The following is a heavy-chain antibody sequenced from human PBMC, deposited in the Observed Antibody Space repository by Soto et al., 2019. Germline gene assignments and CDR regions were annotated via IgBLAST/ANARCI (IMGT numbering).Heavy chain of an antibody. CDR1: GGSFSNYS. V-gene: IGHV1-69*13. Sequence: SVKVSCKASGGSFSNYSITWVRQAPGQGLEWVGGIIPIFGSANYAQKFHGKVTITADESTSTAYMELSSLRSEDTAVYYCARADTAMVGGDYYYYGMDVWGQGTTVTVSS. D-gene: IGHD5-18*01. CDR2: IIPIFGSA. J-gene: IGHJ6*02. CDR3: ARADTAMVGGDYYYYGMDV.